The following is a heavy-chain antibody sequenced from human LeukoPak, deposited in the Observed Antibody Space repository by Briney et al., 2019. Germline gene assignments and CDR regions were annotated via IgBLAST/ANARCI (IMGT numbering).Heavy chain of an antibody. CDR2: LYYSGST. Sequence: SETLSLTCTVAGGSVSSGRYYWSWIRRPPGKGLEWIGDLYYSGSTGYNPSLRSRVTMSVDTSNNHFFLKLSSVTGADTAVYYCARGDRVGSSGYYFDNWGQGTLVTVSS. CDR1: GGSVSSGRYY. D-gene: IGHD3-10*01. V-gene: IGHV4-61*01. CDR3: ARGDRVGSSGYYFDN. J-gene: IGHJ4*02.